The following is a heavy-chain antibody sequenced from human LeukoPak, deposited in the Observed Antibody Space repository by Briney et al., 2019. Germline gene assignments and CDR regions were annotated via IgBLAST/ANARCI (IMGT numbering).Heavy chain of an antibody. CDR2: INSDGSTT. V-gene: IGHV3-74*01. Sequence: GGSLRLSCAASGFTFSTYWMHWVRQAPGKGLVWVSRINSDGSTTSSADSVNGRFTISRDNAKNTLYLQMNSLRAEDTAVYYCARGLQYTYYYYGMDVWGQGTTVTVSS. J-gene: IGHJ6*02. CDR3: ARGLQYTYYYYGMDV. D-gene: IGHD4-11*01. CDR1: GFTFSTYW.